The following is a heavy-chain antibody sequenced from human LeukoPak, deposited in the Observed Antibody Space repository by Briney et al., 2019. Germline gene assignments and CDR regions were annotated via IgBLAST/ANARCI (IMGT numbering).Heavy chain of an antibody. Sequence: GGSLRLSCAASGFTFSSYGMHWVRQAPGKGLEWVAVIWYDGSNKYYADSVKGRFTISRDNSKNTLYLQMNSLRADDTAVYYCARDSNYDSSGYVDYWGQGTLVTVSS. CDR2: IWYDGSNK. CDR1: GFTFSSYG. V-gene: IGHV3-33*01. CDR3: ARDSNYDSSGYVDY. D-gene: IGHD3-22*01. J-gene: IGHJ4*02.